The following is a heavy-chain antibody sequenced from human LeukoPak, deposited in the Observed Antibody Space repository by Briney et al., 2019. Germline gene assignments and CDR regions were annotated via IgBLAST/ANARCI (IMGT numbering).Heavy chain of an antibody. CDR1: GGTFSSYA. D-gene: IGHD3-3*01. Sequence: SVKVSCKASGGTFSSYAISWVRQAPGQGLEWMGGIIPIFGTANYAQKFQGRVTITADESTSTAYMELSSLRSDDTAVYYCARAKSDFWSGYSFDYWGQGTLVTVSS. CDR2: IIPIFGTA. CDR3: ARAKSDFWSGYSFDY. V-gene: IGHV1-69*13. J-gene: IGHJ4*02.